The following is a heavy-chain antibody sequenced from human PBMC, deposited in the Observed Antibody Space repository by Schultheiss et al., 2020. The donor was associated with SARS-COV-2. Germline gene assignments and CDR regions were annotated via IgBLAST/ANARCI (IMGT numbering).Heavy chain of an antibody. Sequence: GGSLRLSFAASGFTFSSYEMNWVRQAPGKGLEWVSYISSSGSTIYYADSVKGRFTISRDNAKNSLYLQMNSLRAEDTAVYYCARLAGSGSYYGDYWGQGTLVTVSS. J-gene: IGHJ4*02. D-gene: IGHD1-26*01. CDR2: ISSSGSTI. CDR1: GFTFSSYE. CDR3: ARLAGSGSYYGDY. V-gene: IGHV3-48*03.